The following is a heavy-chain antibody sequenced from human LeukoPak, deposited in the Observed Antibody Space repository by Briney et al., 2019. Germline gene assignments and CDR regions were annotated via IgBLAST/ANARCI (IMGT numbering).Heavy chain of an antibody. J-gene: IGHJ4*02. CDR2: IYYSGTS. CDR1: GGSISSYY. CDR3: ARGGYGSLTFDY. Sequence: ASETLSLTCTVSGGSISSYYWSWVRQPPGKGLEWIGYIYYSGTSKYNSSPKSRITISVDTSKNQFSLKLSSVTAADTAVYYCARGGYGSLTFDYWGQGTLVTVSS. D-gene: IGHD3-10*01. V-gene: IGHV4-59*01.